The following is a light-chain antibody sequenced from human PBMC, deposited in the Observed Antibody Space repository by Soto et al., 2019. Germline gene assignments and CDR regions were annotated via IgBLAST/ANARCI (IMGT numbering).Light chain of an antibody. CDR1: QGVSSS. V-gene: IGKV3-15*01. Sequence: VVMPPSQATLSVPPVYTSNLSCRASQGVSSSLAWYQQKTGQAPRLLIYGASTRATGVPARFSGSGSGTDFTLTISSLEPEDLAVYYCQQRGTFGTGTTGDIK. CDR2: GAS. CDR3: QQRGT. J-gene: IGKJ3*01.